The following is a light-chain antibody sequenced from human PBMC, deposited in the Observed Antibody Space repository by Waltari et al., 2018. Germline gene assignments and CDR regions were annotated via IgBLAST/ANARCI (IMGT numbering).Light chain of an antibody. V-gene: IGLV3-25*03. Sequence: SDELTQPPSVSVSPGQTARITCSRDALTKQYVYWYQQKPGQAPVLVINKDTERPSGIPERFSGSTSGTTVSLIISGVQAEDEGHYYCQSADSSGTYVIFGGGTRLTVL. CDR2: KDT. CDR1: ALTKQY. CDR3: QSADSSGTYVI. J-gene: IGLJ2*01.